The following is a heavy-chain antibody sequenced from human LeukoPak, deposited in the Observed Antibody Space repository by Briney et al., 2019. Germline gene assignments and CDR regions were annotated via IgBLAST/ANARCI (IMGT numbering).Heavy chain of an antibody. CDR2: INHSGST. D-gene: IGHD5-18*01. CDR3: ARGRGIQLWLYYFDY. CDR1: GGSFSGYY. J-gene: IGHJ4*02. Sequence: SETLSLTCAVYGGSFSGYYWSWIRQPPGKGLEWIGEINHSGSTNYNPSLKSRVTISVDTSKNQFSLKLSSVTAADTAVYYCARGRGIQLWLYYFDYWGQGTLVTVSS. V-gene: IGHV4-34*01.